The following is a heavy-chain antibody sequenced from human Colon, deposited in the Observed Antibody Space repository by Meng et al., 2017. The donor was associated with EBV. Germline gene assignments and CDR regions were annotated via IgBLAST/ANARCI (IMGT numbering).Heavy chain of an antibody. J-gene: IGHJ5*02. CDR2: IHYTGST. V-gene: IGHV4-4*02. D-gene: IGHD5-12*01. CDR3: AKINWRIDMEAIIKWFDP. CDR1: GGFITSENW. Sequence: QLQLQESGPGLVKPSGARSLNCRGSGGFITSENWWTWVRQPPGKGLEWIGEIHYTGSTNYNPSLKSRVTISIDNSKHQFSLNLTSLTAADTAVYFCAKINWRIDMEAIIKWFDPWGQGTLVTVSS.